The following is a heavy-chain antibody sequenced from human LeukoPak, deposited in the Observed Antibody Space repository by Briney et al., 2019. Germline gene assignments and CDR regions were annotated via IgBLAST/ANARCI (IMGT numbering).Heavy chain of an antibody. CDR1: GFTFSSYA. V-gene: IGHV3-23*01. CDR2: ISSSGGST. J-gene: IGHJ6*02. Sequence: GGSLRLPCAASGFTFSSYAMSWVRQAPGKGLEWVSAISSSGGSTYYADSVKGRFTISRDNSKNTLYPQMNSLRAEDTAIYYCARPVDYCGGGTCYNYYNYGMDVWGQGTSVTVSS. CDR3: ARPVDYCGGGTCYNYYNYGMDV. D-gene: IGHD2-15*01.